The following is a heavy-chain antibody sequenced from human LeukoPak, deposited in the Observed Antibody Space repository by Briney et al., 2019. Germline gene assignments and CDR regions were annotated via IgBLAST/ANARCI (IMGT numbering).Heavy chain of an antibody. CDR3: AKDHGDYVTTYFDY. J-gene: IGHJ4*02. CDR2: ISGSGGST. Sequence: GGSLRLSCAAYGFTFSSYAMSWVRQAPGKGMEWVSAISGSGGSTYYAESVKGRFTISRHNSNNTLYLQMNSLRAEGTALYYCAKDHGDYVTTYFDYWGQGTLVTVSS. V-gene: IGHV3-23*01. D-gene: IGHD4-17*01. CDR1: GFTFSSYA.